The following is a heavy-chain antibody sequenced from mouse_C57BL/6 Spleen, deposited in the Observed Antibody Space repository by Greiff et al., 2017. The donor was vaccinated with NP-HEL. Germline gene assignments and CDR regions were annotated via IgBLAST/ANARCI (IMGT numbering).Heavy chain of an antibody. CDR3: ARTRYGNPYAMDY. Sequence: VQLQQSGPELVKPGASVKISCKASGYAFSSSWMNWVKQRPGKGLEWIGRIYPGDGDTNYNGKFKGKATLTADKSSSTAYMQLSSLTSEDSAVYFCARTRYGNPYAMDYWGQGTSVTVSS. CDR2: IYPGDGDT. CDR1: GYAFSSSW. J-gene: IGHJ4*01. V-gene: IGHV1-82*01. D-gene: IGHD2-1*01.